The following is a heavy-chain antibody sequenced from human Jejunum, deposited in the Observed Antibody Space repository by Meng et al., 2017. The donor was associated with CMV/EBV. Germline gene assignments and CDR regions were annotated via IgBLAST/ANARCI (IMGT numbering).Heavy chain of an antibody. V-gene: IGHV3-30*02. CDR2: IDINGKNR. CDR3: VGHQGGPREGVRLV. CDR1: EFIFNNYG. J-gene: IGHJ4*02. D-gene: IGHD3-16*01. Sequence: SEFIFNNYGIHWLRQAPGKGLEWLSFIDINGKNRYNVDIVKGRFIVSKDKSKNTVFLQMNSLRVEDTAVYYCVGHQGGPREGVRLVWGQGTLVTVSS.